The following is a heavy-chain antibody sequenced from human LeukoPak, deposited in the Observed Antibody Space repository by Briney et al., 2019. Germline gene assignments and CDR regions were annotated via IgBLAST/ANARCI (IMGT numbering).Heavy chain of an antibody. CDR2: ISSSGSTI. CDR1: GFSFSTYS. CDR3: ARDIPPDP. Sequence: PGGSLRLSCAASGFSFSTYSMNWVRQGPGKGLEWISYISSSGSTIYYADSVKGRLTISRDNAKNSLFLQMNSLRAEDTAVYYCARDIPPDPWGQGTLVTVSS. J-gene: IGHJ5*02. V-gene: IGHV3-48*01. D-gene: IGHD2-2*02.